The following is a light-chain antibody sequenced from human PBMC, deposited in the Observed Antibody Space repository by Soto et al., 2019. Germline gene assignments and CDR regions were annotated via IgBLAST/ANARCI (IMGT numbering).Light chain of an antibody. CDR2: AAS. J-gene: IGKJ2*01. Sequence: DIQMTQSPSSLSASVGDRVTLACRASRSIGTYLHWYQQKPGKAPNLLIRAASNLQSGVPSRFSGSGSGADFTLTITRLQPEDFATYFCQQTFTDFLTFGQGTKLEIK. V-gene: IGKV1-39*01. CDR3: QQTFTDFLT. CDR1: RSIGTY.